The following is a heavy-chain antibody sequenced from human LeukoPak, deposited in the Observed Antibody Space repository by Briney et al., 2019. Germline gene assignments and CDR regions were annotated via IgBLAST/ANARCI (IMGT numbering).Heavy chain of an antibody. CDR3: ARVAAAGWDAFDI. CDR1: EFTFSGYS. D-gene: IGHD6-13*01. CDR2: ISTSSNYI. V-gene: IGHV3-21*01. J-gene: IGHJ3*02. Sequence: GGSLRLSCAASEFTFSGYSMNWVCQAPGKGLEWVSSISTSSNYIYYVDSVKGRFTISRDNAKNSLYLQMNSLRAEDTAVYYCARVAAAGWDAFDIWGQGTMVTVSS.